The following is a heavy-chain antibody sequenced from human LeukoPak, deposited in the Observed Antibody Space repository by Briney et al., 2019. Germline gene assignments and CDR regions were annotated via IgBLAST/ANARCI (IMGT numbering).Heavy chain of an antibody. CDR2: IYYSGST. Sequence: PSQTLSLTCTVSSGSISSGDYYWPWIRQPPGKGLEWIGYIYYSGSTYYNPSLKSRVTVSVDTSKNQFSLKLSSVTAADTAVYYCARTKYSSGWYVVSSGDPFDYWGQGILVTVSS. CDR1: SGSISSGDYY. V-gene: IGHV4-30-4*01. CDR3: ARTKYSSGWYVVSSGDPFDY. D-gene: IGHD6-19*01. J-gene: IGHJ4*02.